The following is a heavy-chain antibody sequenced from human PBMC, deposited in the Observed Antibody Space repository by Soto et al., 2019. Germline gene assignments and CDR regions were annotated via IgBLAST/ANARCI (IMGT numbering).Heavy chain of an antibody. Sequence: GGSLRLSCAASGFTFISYGMHWVLQAPCKGLEWVAVIWYDGSNKYYADSVKGRFTISRDNSKNTLYLQMNSLRAEDTAVYYCARDYDSSGYPRYYFDYWGQGTLVTVSS. D-gene: IGHD3-22*01. CDR2: IWYDGSNK. CDR1: GFTFISYG. CDR3: ARDYDSSGYPRYYFDY. V-gene: IGHV3-33*01. J-gene: IGHJ4*02.